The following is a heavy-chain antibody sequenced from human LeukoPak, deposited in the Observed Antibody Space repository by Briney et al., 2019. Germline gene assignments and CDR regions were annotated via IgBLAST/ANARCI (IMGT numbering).Heavy chain of an antibody. V-gene: IGHV3-21*04. CDR1: GFTFNRYN. CDR3: AREDVAIAAAFDY. CDR2: ISTSSSYI. Sequence: PGGSLRLSCAASGFTFNRYNMNWVRRAPGKGLEWVSSISTSSSYIYYADSMKGRFTISRDNAKNSLYLQMNSLRAEDTAVYYCAREDVAIAAAFDYWGQGTLVTVSS. J-gene: IGHJ4*02. D-gene: IGHD6-13*01.